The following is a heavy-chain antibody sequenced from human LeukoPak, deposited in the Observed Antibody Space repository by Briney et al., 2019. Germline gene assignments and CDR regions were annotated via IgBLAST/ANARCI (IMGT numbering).Heavy chain of an antibody. J-gene: IGHJ4*02. CDR2: IIPIFGTA. D-gene: IGHD4-11*01. Sequence: GASVKVSCKASGYTFTSYAISWVRQAPGQGLEWMGGIIPIFGTANYAQKFQGRVTITADESTSTAYMELSSLRSEDTAVYYCARVTTVTTYDLNYWGQGTLVTVSS. CDR1: GYTFTSYA. V-gene: IGHV1-69*13. CDR3: ARVTTVTTYDLNY.